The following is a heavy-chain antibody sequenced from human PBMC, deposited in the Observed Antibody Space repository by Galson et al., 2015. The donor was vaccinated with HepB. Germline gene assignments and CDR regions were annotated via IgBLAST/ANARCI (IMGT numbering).Heavy chain of an antibody. CDR1: GFTVRSNY. CDR2: IKNDGST. J-gene: IGHJ4*02. D-gene: IGHD6-13*01. V-gene: IGHV3-53*05. CDR3: TCTEVGSLSSSLLK. Sequence: SLRLSCAVSGFTVRSNYMSWVRQAPGKGLEWVSVIKNDGSTYYADSVMDRFTTSRDNAKNTLYLQLNSLRAEDTAVYYCTCTEVGSLSSSLLKWGQGTLVTVSS.